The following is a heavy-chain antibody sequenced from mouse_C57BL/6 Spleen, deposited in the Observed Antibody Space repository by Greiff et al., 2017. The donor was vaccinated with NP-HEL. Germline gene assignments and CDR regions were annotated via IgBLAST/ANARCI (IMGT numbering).Heavy chain of an antibody. V-gene: IGHV2-2*01. CDR2: IWSGGST. J-gene: IGHJ4*01. D-gene: IGHD1-1*01. Sequence: QVQLKQSGPGLVQPSQILSITCTVSGFSLTSYGVHWVRQSPGKGLEWLGVIWSGGSTDYNAAFISRLSISKDNSKSQVFFKMNSLQADDRAIYYRGRRGRSFAIEYWGQGTSVAVSS. CDR1: GFSLTSYG. CDR3: GRRGRSFAIEY.